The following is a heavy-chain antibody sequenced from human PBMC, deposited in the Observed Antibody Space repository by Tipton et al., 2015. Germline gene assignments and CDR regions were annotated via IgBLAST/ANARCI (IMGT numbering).Heavy chain of an antibody. V-gene: IGHV4-39*07. Sequence: TLSLTCSVSGDSISSGRYYWAWIRQPPGKGLEWIGSISHSGNTYYNPSLKSRVTMSRDTSKNQFSLKLTSVTAADTAVYYCACQDYDSLTRDYQTVDYWGQGTLVTVSS. CDR1: GDSISSGRYY. J-gene: IGHJ4*02. D-gene: IGHD3-9*01. CDR3: ACQDYDSLTRDYQTVDY. CDR2: ISHSGNT.